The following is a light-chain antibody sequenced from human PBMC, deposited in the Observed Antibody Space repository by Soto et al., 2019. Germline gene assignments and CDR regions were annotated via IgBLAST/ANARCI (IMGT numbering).Light chain of an antibody. V-gene: IGLV1-51*01. Sequence: QSVLTQSSSVSAAAGQKVTISCSGSYSNIGSNFVSWYQHFPGSAPKLVIYDNTQRPSGIPDRFSGSKSGSSATLGITGLQTGDEADYYCGTWDSSLNVVVFGGGTQLTVL. J-gene: IGLJ2*01. CDR3: GTWDSSLNVVV. CDR2: DNT. CDR1: YSNIGSNF.